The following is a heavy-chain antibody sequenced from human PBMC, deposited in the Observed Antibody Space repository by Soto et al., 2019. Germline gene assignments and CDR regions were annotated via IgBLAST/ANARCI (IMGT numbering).Heavy chain of an antibody. CDR3: AREHSWGGIVGATTYFDF. V-gene: IGHV3-33*08. D-gene: IGHD1-26*01. J-gene: IGHJ4*02. Sequence: GGSLRLSCAASGFTFSSYGMHWVRQAPGKGLEWVAVIWYDGSNKYYADSVKGRFTISRDNSKNTLYLQMNSLRAEDTAVYDCAREHSWGGIVGATTYFDFWGQGTLVTVSS. CDR2: IWYDGSNK. CDR1: GFTFSSYG.